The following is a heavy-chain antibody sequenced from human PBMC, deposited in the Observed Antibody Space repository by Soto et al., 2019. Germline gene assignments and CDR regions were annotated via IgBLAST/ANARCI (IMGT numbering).Heavy chain of an antibody. CDR1: GFTFSSYA. CDR3: ARDGLRVHRVGMDV. Sequence: QVQLLESGGGVVQPGRSLRLSCAASGFTFSSYAMHWVRQAPGKGLEWVAVISYDGSNKYYADSVKGRFTISRDNSKNTLYLQMNSLRAEDTAVYYCARDGLRVHRVGMDVWGQGTTVTVSS. J-gene: IGHJ6*02. D-gene: IGHD3-10*01. CDR2: ISYDGSNK. V-gene: IGHV3-30-3*01.